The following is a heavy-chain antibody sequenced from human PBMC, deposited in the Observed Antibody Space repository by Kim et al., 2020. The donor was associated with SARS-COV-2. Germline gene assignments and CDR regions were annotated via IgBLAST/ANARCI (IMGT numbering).Heavy chain of an antibody. J-gene: IGHJ4*02. Sequence: GGSLRLSCAASGFTFSSYGMHWVRQAPGKGLEWVAVISYDGSNKYYADSVKGRFTISRDNSKNTLYLQMNSLRAEDTAVYYCARDGYYYGSGSFLNDYWGQGTLVTVSS. CDR2: ISYDGSNK. CDR1: GFTFSSYG. CDR3: ARDGYYYGSGSFLNDY. V-gene: IGHV3-33*05. D-gene: IGHD3-10*01.